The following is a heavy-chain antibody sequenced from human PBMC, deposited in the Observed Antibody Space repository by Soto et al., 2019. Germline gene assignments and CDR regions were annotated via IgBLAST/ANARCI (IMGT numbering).Heavy chain of an antibody. J-gene: IGHJ4*02. CDR1: GYTFTIYG. D-gene: IGHD3-22*01. Sequence: GASVKVSCKASGYTFTIYGISWVRQAPLQGLEWMGWISAYNGNTNYAQKLQGRVTMTTDTSTSTAYMELRSLRSDDTAVYYCARHTYYYDSSGYSVYWGQGTLVTVSS. CDR3: ARHTYYYDSSGYSVY. V-gene: IGHV1-18*01. CDR2: ISAYNGNT.